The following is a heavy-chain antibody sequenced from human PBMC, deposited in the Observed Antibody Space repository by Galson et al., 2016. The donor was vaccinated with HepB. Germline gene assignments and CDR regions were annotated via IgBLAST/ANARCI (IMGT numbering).Heavy chain of an antibody. D-gene: IGHD1-1*01. J-gene: IGHJ4*02. CDR1: GFSFSRYA. CDR3: ALNWNCDS. CDR2: IPYDGRNK. Sequence: SLRLSCAASGFSFSRYAMQWVRQAPGKGLEWVAAIPYDGRNKYHADSVRGRFTISRANSKNTLYLQMDRLRAEDTAVYYCALNWNCDSWGQGTLVTGSS. V-gene: IGHV3-30*04.